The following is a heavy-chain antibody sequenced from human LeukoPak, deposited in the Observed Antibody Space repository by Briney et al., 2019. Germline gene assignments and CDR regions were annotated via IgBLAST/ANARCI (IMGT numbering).Heavy chain of an antibody. J-gene: IGHJ5*02. Sequence: PSETLSLICTVSGGSISSGDYYWSWIRQPPGKGLEWIGYIYYSGSTYYNPSLKSRVTISVDTSKNQFSLKLSSVTAADTAVYYCARGRSPYGSGSYDHWFDPWGQGTLVTVSS. CDR3: ARGRSPYGSGSYDHWFDP. D-gene: IGHD3-10*01. V-gene: IGHV4-30-4*01. CDR1: GGSISSGDYY. CDR2: IYYSGST.